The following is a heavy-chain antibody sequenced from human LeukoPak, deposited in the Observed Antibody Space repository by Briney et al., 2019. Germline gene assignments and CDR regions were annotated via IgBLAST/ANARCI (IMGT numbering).Heavy chain of an antibody. CDR2: ITSGGGFK. Sequence: GGSRRLSCVGAGFPFSDFHMSWIRQAPGKGLEWVSYITSGGGFKYYADSVKGRFSISRDDSKNSVFLQMNSLRVEDPAVYYCARVRPGSSGSYYRPSWGQGTLVTVSS. V-gene: IGHV3-11*04. D-gene: IGHD3-22*01. CDR1: GFPFSDFH. CDR3: ARVRPGSSGSYYRPS. J-gene: IGHJ4*02.